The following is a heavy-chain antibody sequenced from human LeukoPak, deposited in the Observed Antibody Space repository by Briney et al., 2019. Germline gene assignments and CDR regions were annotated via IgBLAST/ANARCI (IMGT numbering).Heavy chain of an antibody. CDR3: AKVYASGWYPGYFDY. J-gene: IGHJ4*02. CDR2: ISRNSGST. D-gene: IGHD6-19*01. V-gene: IGHV3-23*01. CDR1: GFTFGSYA. Sequence: GESLRLSCAASGFTFGSYAMSWVRQAPGKGLEWVSAISRNSGSTYYADSVRGRFTISRDNSRNTLYLQMNSLRVEDTAVYYCAKVYASGWYPGYFDYWGQGTLVTVSS.